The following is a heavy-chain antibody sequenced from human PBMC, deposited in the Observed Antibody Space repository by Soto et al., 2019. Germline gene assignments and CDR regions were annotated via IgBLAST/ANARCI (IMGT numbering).Heavy chain of an antibody. J-gene: IGHJ4*02. Sequence: KTSETLSLTCTVSGGSVSSGDYYWSWIRQPPGKGLQWIGYVYYSGSIDYNPSLKSRVTISVDTSKNQFSLKLTSVTVADTAVYYCARERTGDPTFFDHWGQGTLVTVSS. CDR2: VYYSGSI. CDR1: GGSVSSGDYY. V-gene: IGHV4-61*08. D-gene: IGHD1-1*01. CDR3: ARERTGDPTFFDH.